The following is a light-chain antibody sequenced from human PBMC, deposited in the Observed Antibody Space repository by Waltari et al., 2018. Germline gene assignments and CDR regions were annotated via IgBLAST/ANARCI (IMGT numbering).Light chain of an antibody. V-gene: IGLV4-69*01. CDR3: QTGGHGTWV. J-gene: IGLJ3*02. CDR1: SGHSSNV. Sequence: QLVLTQSPSASASLGASVKLTCTLSSGHSSNVIAWHQQQPEKGPRYLMKVNSDGSHSKGDELPVRFSGSSAGAERHLTISSLQSEDEADYYCQTGGHGTWVFGGGTKLTVL. CDR2: VNSDGSH.